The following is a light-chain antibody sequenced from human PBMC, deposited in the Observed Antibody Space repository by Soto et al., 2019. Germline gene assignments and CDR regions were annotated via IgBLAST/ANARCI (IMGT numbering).Light chain of an antibody. CDR2: GPS. CDR1: QGVSDD. V-gene: IGKV3-15*01. Sequence: EIVMTQSPATLSVSPGERATLSYWASQGVSDDLAGYRQRPGQPPRVPIYGPSPSTTRIPARFSGSGSGTEFTITVSSLESEDFAFYYCQRYDDWPLTFGPGTKVPIK. J-gene: IGKJ3*01. CDR3: QRYDDWPLT.